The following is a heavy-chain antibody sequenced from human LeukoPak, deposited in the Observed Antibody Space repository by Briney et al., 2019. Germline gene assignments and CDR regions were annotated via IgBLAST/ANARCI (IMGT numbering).Heavy chain of an antibody. CDR2: ISSNGGST. V-gene: IGHV3-64*01. D-gene: IGHD3-9*01. Sequence: GGSLRLSCAASGFTFSSYAMHWVRQAPGKGLEYVSAISSNGGSTYYANSVKGRFTISRDNSKNTLYLQMNSLRAEDTAVYYCARGGPYYDILTGFWRGSRVYWGQGTLVTVSS. CDR3: ARGGPYYDILTGFWRGSRVY. J-gene: IGHJ4*02. CDR1: GFTFSSYA.